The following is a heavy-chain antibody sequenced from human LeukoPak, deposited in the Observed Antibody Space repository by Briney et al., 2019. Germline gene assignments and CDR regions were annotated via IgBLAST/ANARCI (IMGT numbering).Heavy chain of an antibody. J-gene: IGHJ4*02. CDR2: ISWNSGSI. Sequence: PGRSLRLSCAASGFTFDDYAMHWVRQAPGKGLEWVSGISWNSGSIGYADSVKGRFTISRDNSKNTLYLQMNSLRSEDTAVYSCAKDLGDSSSWYLDSWGQGTLVTVSS. CDR1: GFTFDDYA. V-gene: IGHV3-9*01. CDR3: AKDLGDSSSWYLDS. D-gene: IGHD6-13*01.